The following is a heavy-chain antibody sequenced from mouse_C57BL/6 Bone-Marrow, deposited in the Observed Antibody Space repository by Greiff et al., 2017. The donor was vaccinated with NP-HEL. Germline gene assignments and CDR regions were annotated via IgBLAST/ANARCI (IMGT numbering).Heavy chain of an antibody. D-gene: IGHD2-4*01. CDR1: GYTFTSYW. CDR3: ARRDYDTSYFDY. V-gene: IGHV1-69*01. CDR2: IDPSDSYT. J-gene: IGHJ2*01. Sequence: VQLQQPGAELVMPEASVKLSCKASGYTFTSYWMHWVKQRPGQGLEWIGEIDPSDSYTNYNQKFKGKSTLTVDKSSSTAYMQLSSLTSEDSAVYYCARRDYDTSYFDYWGQGTTLTVSS.